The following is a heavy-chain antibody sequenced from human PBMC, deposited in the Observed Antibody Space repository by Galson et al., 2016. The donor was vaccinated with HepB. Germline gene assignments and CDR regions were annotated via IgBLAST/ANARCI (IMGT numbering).Heavy chain of an antibody. CDR2: VYFSGTT. CDR1: GDSVNSGSYF. CDR3: ARTPVGFVVYGGNPTYFDY. V-gene: IGHV4-61*03. D-gene: IGHD4-23*01. J-gene: IGHJ4*02. Sequence: SETLSLTCTVSGDSVNSGSYFWSWIRQPPGKELEWIGCVYFSGTTHYNPSLKSRITMSGDTSKTLFSLNLGSMTTADTAVYYSARTPVGFVVYGGNPTYFDYWDQGTLVTVSS.